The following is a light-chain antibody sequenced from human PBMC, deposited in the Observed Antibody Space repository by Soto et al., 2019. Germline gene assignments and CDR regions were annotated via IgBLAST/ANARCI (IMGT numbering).Light chain of an antibody. CDR2: DVT. V-gene: IGLV2-8*01. J-gene: IGLJ3*02. CDR1: SSDVGGYNY. CDR3: SSYAASNNFYFV. Sequence: QSALTQPPSASGSPVQSVTISCTGTSSDVGGYNYVSWYQQYPGRAPKLMIYDVTKRPSGVPDRFSGSKSGNTASLTVSGLQAEAEADYYCSSYAASNNFYFVFGGGTKVTVL.